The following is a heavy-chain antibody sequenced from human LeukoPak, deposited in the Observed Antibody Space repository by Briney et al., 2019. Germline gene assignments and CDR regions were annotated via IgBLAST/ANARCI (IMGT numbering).Heavy chain of an antibody. J-gene: IGHJ4*02. Sequence: PSETLSLTCAVYGGSFSGYYWSWIRQPPGKGLEWIGEINHSGSTNYNPSLKSRVTISVDTSKNQFSLKPSSVTAADTAVYYCARIGVTIFGVVTGLGILGYGYWGQGTLVTVSS. D-gene: IGHD3-3*01. V-gene: IGHV4-34*01. CDR1: GGSFSGYY. CDR3: ARIGVTIFGVVTGLGILGYGY. CDR2: INHSGST.